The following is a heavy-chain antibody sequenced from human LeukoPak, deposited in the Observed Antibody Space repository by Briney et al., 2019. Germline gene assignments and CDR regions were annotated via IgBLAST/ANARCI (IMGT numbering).Heavy chain of an antibody. CDR1: GFTVSNTY. D-gene: IGHD2-8*01. J-gene: IGHJ4*02. CDR2: IYSGGGT. CDR3: ARDLGYCTNGVCHTRFDY. V-gene: IGHV3-53*01. Sequence: GGSLRLSCAASGFTVSNTYMSWVRQAPGKGLEWVSLIYSGGGTYSADSVKGRFTISRDISKNTLYLQMNSLRAEDTAVYYCARDLGYCTNGVCHTRFDYWGQGTLVAVSS.